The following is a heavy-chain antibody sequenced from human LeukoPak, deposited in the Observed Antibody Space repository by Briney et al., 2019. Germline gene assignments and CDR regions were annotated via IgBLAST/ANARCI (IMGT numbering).Heavy chain of an antibody. CDR2: INHSGST. CDR1: GGSFSGYC. CDR3: AREAVAGCDY. Sequence: NPSETLSLTCAVYGGSFSGYCWSWIRQPPGKGLEWIGEINHSGSTNYNPSLKSRVTISVDTSKNQFSLKLSSVTAADTAVYYCAREAVAGCDYWGQGTLVTVSS. V-gene: IGHV4-34*01. D-gene: IGHD6-19*01. J-gene: IGHJ4*02.